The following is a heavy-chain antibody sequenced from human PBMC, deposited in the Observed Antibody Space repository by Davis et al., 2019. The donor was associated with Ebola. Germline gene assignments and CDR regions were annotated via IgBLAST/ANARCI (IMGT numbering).Heavy chain of an antibody. CDR3: ARSPTYYYDSSGQTDAFDI. D-gene: IGHD3-22*01. CDR1: GYSFTSYW. J-gene: IGHJ3*02. Sequence: GESLKISCKGSGYSFTSYWISWVRQMPGKGLEWMGRIDPSDSYTNYIPSFQGHVTISADKSISTAYLQWSSLKASDTAMYYCARSPTYYYDSSGQTDAFDIWGQGTMVTVSS. V-gene: IGHV5-10-1*01. CDR2: IDPSDSYT.